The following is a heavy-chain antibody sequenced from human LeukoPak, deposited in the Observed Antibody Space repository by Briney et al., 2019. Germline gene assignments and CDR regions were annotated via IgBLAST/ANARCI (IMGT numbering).Heavy chain of an antibody. CDR2: IYYSGST. V-gene: IGHV4-59*01. D-gene: IGHD3-10*01. J-gene: IGHJ4*02. CDR1: GGSISSYY. CDR3: GRSRILVRFGKFTVFDY. Sequence: SETLSLTCTVSGGSISSYYWSWIRQPPGKGLKWIRYIYYSGSTNYNPSLRSRVTISVETSKNQFSLKLSPVTASDTAVYYSGRSRILVRFGKFTVFDYWGQETLVTVSS.